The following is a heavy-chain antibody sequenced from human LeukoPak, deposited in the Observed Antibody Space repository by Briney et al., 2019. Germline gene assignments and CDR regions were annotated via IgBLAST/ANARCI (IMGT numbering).Heavy chain of an antibody. V-gene: IGHV3-21*01. CDR1: GFTFSSYS. D-gene: IGHD6-19*01. CDR3: ARALSIAVAGNGGAFDI. J-gene: IGHJ3*02. CDR2: ISSSSSYI. Sequence: GGSLRLSCAASGFTFSSYSMNWVRQAPGKGLEWVSSISSSSSYIYYADSVKGRFTISRDNAKNSLYLQMNSLRAEDTAVYYCARALSIAVAGNGGAFDIWGQGTMVTVSS.